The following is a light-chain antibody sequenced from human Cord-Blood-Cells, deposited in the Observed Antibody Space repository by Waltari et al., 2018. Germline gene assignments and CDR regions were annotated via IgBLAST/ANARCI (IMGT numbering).Light chain of an antibody. J-gene: IGKJ1*01. CDR1: PSISSW. Sequence: DIQMTQSPSTLSASVGDRVTITCRASPSISSWLACYQQKPGKAPKLLVYDASSLESGVPARFSSSGSGTEFTLTISSLQPDDVATYYCQQYNSYSPWTFGQGTKVEIK. CDR3: QQYNSYSPWT. V-gene: IGKV1-5*01. CDR2: DAS.